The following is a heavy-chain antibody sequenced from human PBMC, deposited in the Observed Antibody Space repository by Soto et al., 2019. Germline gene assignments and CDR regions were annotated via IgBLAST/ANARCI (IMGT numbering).Heavy chain of an antibody. CDR2: ISSSGSTT. Sequence: GGSRRLSWAASGFTFSDYEMNGGREAPGKGLEWVSYISSSGSTTYYADSVKGRITISRDNAKNSLYLQMNSLRADDTAVYYCARDLTKYDSSGYYATMFYYGMDVWGQGTTVTVSS. J-gene: IGHJ6*02. CDR3: ARDLTKYDSSGYYATMFYYGMDV. D-gene: IGHD3-22*01. V-gene: IGHV3-48*03. CDR1: GFTFSDYE.